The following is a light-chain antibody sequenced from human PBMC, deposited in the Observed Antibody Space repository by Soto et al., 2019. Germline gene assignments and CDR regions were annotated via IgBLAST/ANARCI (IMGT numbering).Light chain of an antibody. CDR3: QQYGSSGT. Sequence: EIVLTQYPATLSLSPGERATLSCRASQSVSSNLAWYQQKPGQAPRLLIYAASTRATGIPDRFSGSGSGTDFTLTISRLEPEDFAVYYCQQYGSSGTFGQGTNVDI. CDR1: QSVSSN. J-gene: IGKJ1*01. V-gene: IGKV3-20*01. CDR2: AAS.